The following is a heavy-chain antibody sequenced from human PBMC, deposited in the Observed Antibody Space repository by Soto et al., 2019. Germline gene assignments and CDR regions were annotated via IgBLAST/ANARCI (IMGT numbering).Heavy chain of an antibody. D-gene: IGHD6-13*01. CDR3: VKGQRSSWYYFDN. Sequence: EVQLVESGGGLVQPGRSLRLSCAVSGFTFHNYALHWVRQAPGKGLEWGSCISWNSGHIAYADSVKGRVTISRDNTKNFLYLEMSSLRPENTALYYCVKGQRSSWYYFDNWGQGTLVTVSS. J-gene: IGHJ4*02. CDR1: GFTFHNYA. CDR2: ISWNSGHI. V-gene: IGHV3-9*01.